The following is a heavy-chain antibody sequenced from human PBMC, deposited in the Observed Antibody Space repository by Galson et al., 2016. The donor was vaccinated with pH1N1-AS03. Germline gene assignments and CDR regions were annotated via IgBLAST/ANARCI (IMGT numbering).Heavy chain of an antibody. CDR2: ITSDGSTT. J-gene: IGHJ4*02. D-gene: IGHD7-27*01. CDR1: GFTFSTYW. Sequence: SLRLSCATSGFTFSTYWMHWARQVPGKGLVWVSCITSDGSTTFYAESVKGRFTISRDNAKSTLYLQMNSLTDDVTAVYYCVRDYWGSWIWGQGTLVTVSS. V-gene: IGHV3-74*01. CDR3: VRDYWGSWI.